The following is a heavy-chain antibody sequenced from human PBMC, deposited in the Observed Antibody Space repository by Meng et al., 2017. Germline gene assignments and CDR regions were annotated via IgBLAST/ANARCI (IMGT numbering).Heavy chain of an antibody. CDR2: ISGSGGST. J-gene: IGHJ6*02. Sequence: GESLKISCAASGFTFSSYAMSWVRQAPGKGLEWVSAISGSGGSTYYADSVKGRFTICRDNSKNTLYLQMNSLRAEDTAVYYCAKEPTVTTFYYYYGMDVWGQGTTVTVSS. D-gene: IGHD4-17*01. V-gene: IGHV3-23*01. CDR1: GFTFSSYA. CDR3: AKEPTVTTFYYYYGMDV.